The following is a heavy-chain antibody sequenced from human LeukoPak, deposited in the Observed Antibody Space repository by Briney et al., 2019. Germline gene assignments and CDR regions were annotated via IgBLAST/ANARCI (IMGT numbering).Heavy chain of an antibody. J-gene: IGHJ5*02. CDR1: GGSISSYY. Sequence: SETLSLTCTVSGGSISSYYWSWIRQPPGKGLEWIGYIYYSGSTNYNPSLKSRVTISVDTSKNQFSLKLSSVTAADTAVYYCARVQQSGHNWFAPWGQGTLVTVSS. CDR2: IYYSGST. D-gene: IGHD6-13*01. V-gene: IGHV4-59*08. CDR3: ARVQQSGHNWFAP.